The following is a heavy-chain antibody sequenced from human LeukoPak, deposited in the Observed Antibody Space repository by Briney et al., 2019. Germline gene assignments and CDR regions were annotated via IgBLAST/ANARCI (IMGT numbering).Heavy chain of an antibody. D-gene: IGHD1-1*01. V-gene: IGHV3-30*03. CDR2: ISYDGSNK. J-gene: IGHJ3*02. CDR3: ARDRVGSLYVQLERRGAFDI. CDR1: GFTFSSYG. Sequence: PGRSLRLSCAASGFTFSSYGMHWVRQAPGKGLEWVAVISYDGSNKYYADSVKGRFTISRDNAKNSLYLQMNSLRAEDTAVYYCARDRVGSLYVQLERRGAFDIWGQGTMVTVSS.